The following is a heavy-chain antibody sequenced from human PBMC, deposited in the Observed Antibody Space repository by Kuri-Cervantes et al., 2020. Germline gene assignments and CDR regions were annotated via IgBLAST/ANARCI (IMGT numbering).Heavy chain of an antibody. J-gene: IGHJ6*03. CDR2: MSSRNTYI. D-gene: IGHD4-17*01. V-gene: IGHV3-21*03. Sequence: GGSLRLSCAASGFTFSNYAMNWVRQAPGKGLEWVSSMSSRNTYIYYADSVKGRFTISRDNAKNSLYLQMNSLRAEDTAVYYCARDKTTVTTGYYYYYMDVWGKGTTVTVSS. CDR1: GFTFSNYA. CDR3: ARDKTTVTTGYYYYYMDV.